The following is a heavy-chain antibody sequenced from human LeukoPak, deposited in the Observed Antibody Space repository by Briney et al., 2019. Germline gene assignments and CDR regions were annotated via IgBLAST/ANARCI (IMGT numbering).Heavy chain of an antibody. D-gene: IGHD1-26*01. V-gene: IGHV3-64*01. CDR1: GFTFSSYA. CDR3: ASGEWELPIDY. CDR2: ISSNGGST. Sequence: PGGSLRLSCAASGFTFSSYAMHWVRQAPGKGLEYVSAISSNGGSTYYANSVKGRFTISRDNSKNTLYLQMGSLRAGDMAVYYCASGEWELPIDYWGQGTLVTVSS. J-gene: IGHJ4*02.